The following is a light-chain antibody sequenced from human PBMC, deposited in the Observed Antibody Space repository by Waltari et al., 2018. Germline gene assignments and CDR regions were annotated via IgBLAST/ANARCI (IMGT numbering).Light chain of an antibody. CDR3: QQYDGFWT. J-gene: IGKJ1*01. CDR2: KAS. Sequence: DIQMTQSPSTLSASVGDRVTITCRASQSISDWLAWYQKKPGKAPKLLIYKASSLQGGVPSRFSGSGSGTEFTLTISSLQPDDFATYYCQQYDGFWTFGQGTKVDIK. V-gene: IGKV1-5*03. CDR1: QSISDW.